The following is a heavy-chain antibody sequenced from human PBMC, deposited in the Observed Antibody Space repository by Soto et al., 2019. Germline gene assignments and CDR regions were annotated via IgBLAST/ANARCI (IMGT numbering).Heavy chain of an antibody. CDR3: AKDRSNSWSFDY. Sequence: PGGSLRLSCAASGFIFSDHNMHWVRQAPGKGLEWVAVISYDGTSKYYADSVKGRFTISRDNSGNTLSLQMSSLGAGDTAVYYCAKDRSNSWSFDYWGQGTLVTVSS. V-gene: IGHV3-30*18. J-gene: IGHJ4*02. CDR2: ISYDGTSK. D-gene: IGHD6-13*01. CDR1: GFIFSDHN.